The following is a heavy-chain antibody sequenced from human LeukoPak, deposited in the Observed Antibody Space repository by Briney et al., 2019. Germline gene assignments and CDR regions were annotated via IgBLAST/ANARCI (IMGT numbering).Heavy chain of an antibody. CDR3: ARGSRITIFGVVQLGGVYFDY. CDR1: GGSFSGYY. D-gene: IGHD3-3*01. Sequence: PSETLSLTCAVYGGSFSGYYWSWIRQPPGKGLEWIGEINHSGSTNYNPSLKSRVTISVDTSKNQFSLKLSSVSAADTAVYYCARGSRITIFGVVQLGGVYFDYWGQGTLVTVSS. CDR2: INHSGST. V-gene: IGHV4-34*01. J-gene: IGHJ4*02.